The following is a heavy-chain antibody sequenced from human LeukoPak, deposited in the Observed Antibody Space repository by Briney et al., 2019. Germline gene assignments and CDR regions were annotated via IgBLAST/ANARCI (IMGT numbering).Heavy chain of an antibody. J-gene: IGHJ5*02. CDR3: ARVSFGPASEWFDP. CDR1: GFNVRSKY. D-gene: IGHD3/OR15-3a*01. Sequence: TGGSLRLSCAASGFNVRSKYMSWVRQAPGKGLECVSVFYSGGTTAYADSVKGRFTVSIDNSNNTLYLQMNSLRAEGTAVYYCARVSFGPASEWFDPWGQGTLVTVSS. V-gene: IGHV3-53*01. CDR2: FYSGGTT.